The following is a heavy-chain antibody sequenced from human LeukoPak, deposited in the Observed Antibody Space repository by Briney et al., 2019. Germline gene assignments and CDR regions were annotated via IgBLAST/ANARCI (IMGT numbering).Heavy chain of an antibody. CDR1: GFAFSTYG. D-gene: IGHD4/OR15-4a*01. CDR3: AKDVCHYGASECNFDS. V-gene: IGHV3-30*18. Sequence: GGSLRLSCAASGFAFSTYGMHWVRQAPDKGLEWAAVVSYDGNNKYYADSVKGRFTISRDNSKNTLYLQMNSLRAEDTAVYYCAKDVCHYGASECNFDSWGQGTLVTVSS. CDR2: VSYDGNNK. J-gene: IGHJ4*02.